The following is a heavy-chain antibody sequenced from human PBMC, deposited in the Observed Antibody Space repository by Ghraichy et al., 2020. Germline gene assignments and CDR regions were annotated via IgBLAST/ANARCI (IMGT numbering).Heavy chain of an antibody. J-gene: IGHJ4*02. CDR3: VRADTYNDILTFFDY. CDR1: GFTFNTYA. V-gene: IGHV3-64D*06. CDR2: ISNNGGST. Sequence: GSLRLSCSASGFTFNTYAMHWVRQAPGKGLECVSAISNNGGSTYYADSVKGRFTISRDNSKNTLYLQVSSLRDEDTAVYYCVRADTYNDILTFFDYWGQGTLVTVSS. D-gene: IGHD3-9*01.